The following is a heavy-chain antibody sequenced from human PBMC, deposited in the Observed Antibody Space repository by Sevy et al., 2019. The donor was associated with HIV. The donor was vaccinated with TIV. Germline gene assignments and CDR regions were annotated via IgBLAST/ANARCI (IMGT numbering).Heavy chain of an antibody. D-gene: IGHD5-12*01. CDR2: MNPNSGNT. CDR3: ARGRSWLRLGRVLYFDY. CDR1: GYTFTSYD. Sequence: ASVKVSCKASGYTFTSYDINWVRQATGQGLEWMGWMNPNSGNTGYAQKFQGRVTITRNTSISTAYMELSSLRSEDTAVYYCARGRSWLRLGRVLYFDYWGQGTLVTVSS. V-gene: IGHV1-8*03. J-gene: IGHJ4*02.